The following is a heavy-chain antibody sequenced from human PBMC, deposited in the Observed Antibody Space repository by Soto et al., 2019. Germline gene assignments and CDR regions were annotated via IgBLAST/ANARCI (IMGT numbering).Heavy chain of an antibody. V-gene: IGHV1-18*01. D-gene: IGHD1-26*01. CDR2: ISAYNGNT. CDR3: ARDRGSYALDY. CDR1: GYTFTSYG. J-gene: IGHJ4*02. Sequence: QVQLVQSGAEVKKPGASVKVSCKASGYTFTSYGISWVRQAPGQGLEWMGWISAYNGNTNYAQKLQGRVTMTTDTSTSPAYVELRRLRSDDTAVYYCARDRGSYALDYWGQGTLVTVSS.